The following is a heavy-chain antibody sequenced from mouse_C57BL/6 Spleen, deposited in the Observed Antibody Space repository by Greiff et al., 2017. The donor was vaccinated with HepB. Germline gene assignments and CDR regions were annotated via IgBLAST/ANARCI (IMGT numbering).Heavy chain of an antibody. CDR2: ISYDGSN. J-gene: IGHJ2*01. CDR3: ARVLGPTFDY. D-gene: IGHD4-1*01. CDR1: GYSITSGYY. Sequence: QSGPGLVKPSQSLSLTCSVTGYSITSGYYWNWIRQFPGNKLEWMGYISYDGSNNYNPSLKNRISITRDTSKNQFFLKLNSVTTEDTATYYCARVLGPTFDYWGQGTTLTVSS. V-gene: IGHV3-6*01.